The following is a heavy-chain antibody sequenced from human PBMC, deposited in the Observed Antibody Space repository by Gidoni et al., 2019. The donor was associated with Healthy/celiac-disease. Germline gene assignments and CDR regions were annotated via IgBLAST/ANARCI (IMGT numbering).Heavy chain of an antibody. CDR1: GFTFSSYA. V-gene: IGHV3-30*04. J-gene: IGHJ4*02. CDR2: ISYDGSNK. D-gene: IGHD6-13*01. CDR3: ARDALEQLVTGDY. Sequence: QVQLVESGGGVVQPGRSLRLSCAASGFTFSSYAMHWVRQAPGKGLGWVAVISYDGSNKYYADSVKGRSTISRDNSKNTLYLQMNSLRAEDTAVYYCARDALEQLVTGDYWGQGTLVTVSS.